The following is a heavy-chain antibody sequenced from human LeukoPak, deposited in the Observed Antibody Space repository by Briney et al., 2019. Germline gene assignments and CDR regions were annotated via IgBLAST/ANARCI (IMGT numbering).Heavy chain of an antibody. CDR2: IAFDTGNT. CDR1: GFVFSRYR. CDR3: AKDGRVAVAATGYYGMDV. V-gene: IGHV3-21*04. J-gene: IGHJ6*02. Sequence: PGESLRLSCAASGFVFSRYRMNWVRHAPGKGLEWVSSIAFDTGNTFYADSVKGRFTISRDNSKNTLYLQMNSLRAEDTAVYYCAKDGRVAVAATGYYGMDVWGQGTTVTVSS. D-gene: IGHD6-19*01.